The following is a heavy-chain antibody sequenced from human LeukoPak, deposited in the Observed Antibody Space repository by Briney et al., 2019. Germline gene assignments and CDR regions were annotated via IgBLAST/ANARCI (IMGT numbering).Heavy chain of an antibody. V-gene: IGHV4-59*01. CDR3: ARDRRSQSSEFDY. CDR2: ISHSGST. CDR1: GGSISNYY. J-gene: IGHJ4*02. D-gene: IGHD3-10*01. Sequence: TSETLSLTCTVSGGSISNYYWSWIRQPPGKGLEWIGYISHSGSTNYHPSLKSRVTISVDTSKNQFSLNLSSVTAADTAVYYCARDRRSQSSEFDYWGQGTLVTVSS.